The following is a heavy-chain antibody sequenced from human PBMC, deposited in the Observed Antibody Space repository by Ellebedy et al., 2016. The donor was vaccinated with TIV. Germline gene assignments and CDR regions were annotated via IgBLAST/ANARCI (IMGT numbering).Heavy chain of an antibody. CDR1: GFTFSSYW. D-gene: IGHD3-3*01. CDR3: VGFGVFNL. Sequence: GGSLRLSCAASGFTFSSYWMSWVRQAPGKGLEWVAHIKTDGSETYYVDSVKGRFTISRENAKNALFLQMDGLRVDDSAVYYCVGFGVFNLWGQGAPVTVSS. CDR2: IKTDGSET. V-gene: IGHV3-7*01. J-gene: IGHJ5*02.